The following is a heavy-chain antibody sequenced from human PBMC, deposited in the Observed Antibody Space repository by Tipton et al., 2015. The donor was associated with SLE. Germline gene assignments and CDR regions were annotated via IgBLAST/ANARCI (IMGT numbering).Heavy chain of an antibody. CDR1: GYSFISYW. V-gene: IGHV5-51*03. CDR3: ARSVWWLPPDYYYMDV. D-gene: IGHD5-12*01. Sequence: VQLVQSGAEVKKPGESLKISCKGSGYSFISYWIGWVRQMPGKGLEWMGIIYPGDSDTRYSPSFQGQVTISADKSISTAYLQWSSLKASDTAMYYCARSVWWLPPDYYYMDVWGKGTTVTVSS. J-gene: IGHJ6*03. CDR2: IYPGDSDT.